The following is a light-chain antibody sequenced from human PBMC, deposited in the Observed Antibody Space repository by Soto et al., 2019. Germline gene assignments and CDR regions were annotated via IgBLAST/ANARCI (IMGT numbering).Light chain of an antibody. CDR2: DVS. V-gene: IGKV1-5*01. CDR1: QTISSW. Sequence: DIQMTQSPSTLSGSVGDRVTITCRASQTISSWLAWYQQKPGKAPKLLIYDVSSLESGVPSRFSGSGSGTEFTLTISSLQPDDFATYYCQQYSTNMWTFGQGTKVDIK. CDR3: QQYSTNMWT. J-gene: IGKJ1*01.